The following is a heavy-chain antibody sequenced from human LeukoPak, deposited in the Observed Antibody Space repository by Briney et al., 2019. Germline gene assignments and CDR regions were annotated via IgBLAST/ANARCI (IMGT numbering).Heavy chain of an antibody. CDR3: ARGSEITMVRGVLDY. D-gene: IGHD3-10*01. CDR1: GFTFSSYA. J-gene: IGHJ4*02. V-gene: IGHV3-30-3*01. CDR2: ISYDGSNK. Sequence: PGRSLRLSCAASGFTFSSYAMHWVRQAPGKGLEWVAVISYDGSNKYYADSVKGRFTISGDNSKNTLYLQMNSLRAEDTAVYYCARGSEITMVRGVLDYWGQGTLVTVSS.